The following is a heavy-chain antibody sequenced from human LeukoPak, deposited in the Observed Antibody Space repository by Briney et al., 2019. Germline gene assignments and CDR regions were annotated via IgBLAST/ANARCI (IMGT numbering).Heavy chain of an antibody. D-gene: IGHD1/OR15-1a*01. J-gene: IGHJ3*01. V-gene: IGHV4-38-2*01. Sequence: SETLSLTRAVSHFSVSSGYYWGWIRQPPGKELEWIGDVYHSGGTYKNSSLRSRLTMSVDMSKNQFSLMLTSVTAADTAVYYCARHPSNWNIFDAFDVWGQGIMVTVSS. CDR3: ARHPSNWNIFDAFDV. CDR1: HFSVSSGYY. CDR2: VYHSGGT.